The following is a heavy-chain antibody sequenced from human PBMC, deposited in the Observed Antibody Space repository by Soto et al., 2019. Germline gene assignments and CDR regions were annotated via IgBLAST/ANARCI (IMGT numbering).Heavy chain of an antibody. J-gene: IGHJ6*03. CDR3: ARSYRRYCSGGSCYSYYAYYMDV. CDR2: IYYSGST. D-gene: IGHD2-15*01. V-gene: IGHV4-59*01. CDR1: GGSISSYY. Sequence: QVQLQESGPGLVKPSETLSLTCTVSGGSISSYYWSWIRQPPGKGLEWIGYIYYSGSTNYNPSLKSRVYIAVDTSKNQLSLKLSSVTAADTAVYYCARSYRRYCSGGSCYSYYAYYMDVWGKGTTVTVSS.